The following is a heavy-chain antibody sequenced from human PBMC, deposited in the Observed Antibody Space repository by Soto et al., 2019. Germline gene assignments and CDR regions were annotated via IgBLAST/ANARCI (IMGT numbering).Heavy chain of an antibody. CDR3: ARESEDLTSNFAY. V-gene: IGHV3-21*06. Sequence: EVQLVESGGGLVKPGGSLRLSCAASGFTFTRFSMNWVRQAPGKGLEWVASISSTTNYIYYGDSMKGRFTISRDNAKNFLYLEMNSLRAEDTAVYYCARESEDLTSNFAYWGQGTLVTVSS. J-gene: IGHJ4*02. CDR1: GFTFTRFS. CDR2: ISSTTNYI.